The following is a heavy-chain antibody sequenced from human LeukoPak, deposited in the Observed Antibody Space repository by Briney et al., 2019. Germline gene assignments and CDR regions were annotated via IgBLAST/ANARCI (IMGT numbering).Heavy chain of an antibody. CDR3: ARDRNYGTFDF. CDR2: ISSSSAYI. Sequence: GGSLRLSCAASGFTFSRYYMTWVRQAPGKGLEWVSSISSSSAYIYYEDSVKGRFSISRDNAKNSLYLQIHSLRAEDTAVYYCARDRNYGTFDFWGQGTLVTVSS. V-gene: IGHV3-21*01. D-gene: IGHD4-17*01. J-gene: IGHJ4*02. CDR1: GFTFSRYY.